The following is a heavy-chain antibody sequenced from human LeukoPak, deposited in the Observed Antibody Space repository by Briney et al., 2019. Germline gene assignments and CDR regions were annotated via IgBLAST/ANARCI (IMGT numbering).Heavy chain of an antibody. CDR1: GYTFTGYY. V-gene: IGHV1-46*01. Sequence: ASVKVSCKASGYTFTGYYMHWVRQAPGQGLGWVGLINPTGTATIYAEKFQGRVTLTRDRSTTTDYMELRSLKSEDTAVYYCARDNSVGDIAWWFDPWGQGTPVTVSS. J-gene: IGHJ5*02. CDR2: INPTGTAT. CDR3: ARDNSVGDIAWWFDP. D-gene: IGHD1-26*01.